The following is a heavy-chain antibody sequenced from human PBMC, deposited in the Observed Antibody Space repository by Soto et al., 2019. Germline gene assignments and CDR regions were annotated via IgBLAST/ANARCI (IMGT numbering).Heavy chain of an antibody. CDR3: TRRLNGFDFLNGKFYDQGYYHGMDV. V-gene: IGHV5-10-1*01. J-gene: IGHJ6*02. Sequence: GESPKISCKGSGYSFTCYWISWVRQMPGKGVEWMGGIGPSASYTNYRPSFQGHGTISADKPIRTAYLQWSSLKAADSDMYYSTRRLNGFDFLNGKFYDQGYYHGMDVWGQGTTVTVSS. D-gene: IGHD3-3*01. CDR2: IGPSASYT. CDR1: GYSFTCYW.